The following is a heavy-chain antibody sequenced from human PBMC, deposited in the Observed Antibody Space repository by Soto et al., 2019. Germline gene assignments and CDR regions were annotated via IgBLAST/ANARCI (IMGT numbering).Heavy chain of an antibody. V-gene: IGHV4-30-2*01. J-gene: IGHJ6*02. CDR1: GGSISSGGYS. CDR2: IYESGST. CDR3: ARAHYGDYGYGMDV. D-gene: IGHD4-17*01. Sequence: PSEMLSLTCAVSGGSISSGGYSWSWIRQPPGKGLEWIGYIYESGSTYYNPSLKSRVTISVDRSKNQFSLKLSSVTAADTAVYYRARAHYGDYGYGMDVWGQGTTVTVSS.